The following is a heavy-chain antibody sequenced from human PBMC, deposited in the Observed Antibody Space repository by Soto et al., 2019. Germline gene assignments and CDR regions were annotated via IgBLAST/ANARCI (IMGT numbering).Heavy chain of an antibody. V-gene: IGHV3-7*01. CDR3: AREPRGGAYYYDY. D-gene: IGHD2-15*01. J-gene: IGHJ4*02. Sequence: EVQLVESGGGLVQPGGSLRLSCGASGFTFSNYWMTWVRQAPGKGLEWVANIKGDGGDKYHVDSVKGRFTISRDNARNSLYLQMNSLGVEDAAVYYCAREPRGGAYYYDYWGQGTLVTVSS. CDR2: IKGDGGDK. CDR1: GFTFSNYW.